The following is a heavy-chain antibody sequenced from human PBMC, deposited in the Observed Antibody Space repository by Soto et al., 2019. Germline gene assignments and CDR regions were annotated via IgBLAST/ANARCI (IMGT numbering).Heavy chain of an antibody. D-gene: IGHD3-22*01. CDR3: ARSGYYDRSGYQPDWYFDL. CDR2: IYYSGST. CDR1: GGSISSYY. Sequence: QVQLQESGPGLVKPSETLSLTCTVSGGSISSYYWSWIRQPPGKGLEWIGYIYYSGSTNYNPSLKSRVTISVDTSKIQFSLKLSSVTAADTAVYYCARSGYYDRSGYQPDWYFDLWGRGTLVTVSS. J-gene: IGHJ2*01. V-gene: IGHV4-59*01.